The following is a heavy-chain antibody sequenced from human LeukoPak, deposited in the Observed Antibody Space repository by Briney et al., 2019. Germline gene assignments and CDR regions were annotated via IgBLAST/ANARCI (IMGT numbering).Heavy chain of an antibody. Sequence: PGGSLRLSCAASGFAFSSYAMSWVRQAPGKGLEWVSVIYSGGSTYYADSVKGRFTISRDNSKNTLYLQMNSLRAEDTAVYYCARTHYYDSSGRDYWGQGTLVTVSS. V-gene: IGHV3-53*01. CDR1: GFAFSSYA. CDR2: IYSGGST. D-gene: IGHD3-22*01. J-gene: IGHJ4*02. CDR3: ARTHYYDSSGRDY.